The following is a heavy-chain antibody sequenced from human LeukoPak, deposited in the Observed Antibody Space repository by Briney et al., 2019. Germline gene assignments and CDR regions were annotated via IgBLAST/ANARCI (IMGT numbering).Heavy chain of an antibody. CDR2: INHSGST. V-gene: IGHV4-34*01. Sequence: PSETLSLTCAVYGGSFSGYYWSWIRQPPGKGLEWIGEINHSGSTNYNPSLKSRVTISVDTSKNQFSLKLCSVTAADTAVYYCARGDRNYDIHRYYYYGMDVWGQGTTVTVSS. CDR3: ARGDRNYDIHRYYYYGMDV. J-gene: IGHJ6*02. D-gene: IGHD3-9*01. CDR1: GGSFSGYY.